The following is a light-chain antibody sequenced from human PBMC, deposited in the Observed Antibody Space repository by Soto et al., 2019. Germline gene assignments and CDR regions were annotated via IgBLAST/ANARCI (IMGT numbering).Light chain of an antibody. Sequence: DIVMTQSPATLSVSPGARAPLSCRASQSIRTDLAWYPQKSGQGPRLLIYDASTRATGIPARFSGSGSGTEFTLTISSLQSEDFAVYYCQQYNNWPPWTFGQGTKVDIK. J-gene: IGKJ1*01. CDR1: QSIRTD. CDR2: DAS. V-gene: IGKV3D-15*01. CDR3: QQYNNWPPWT.